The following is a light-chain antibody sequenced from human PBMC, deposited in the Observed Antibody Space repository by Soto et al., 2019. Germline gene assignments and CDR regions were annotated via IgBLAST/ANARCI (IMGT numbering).Light chain of an antibody. Sequence: EIVLTQSPGSLSLSLGERATLSCRASQSVDSAFFAWYQQKPGQPPRLLMYGASRRATGIPDRFSGSGSGTDVSRTISRLEPEDCAVYYCQQYASSLTFGQGTKVEI. V-gene: IGKV3-20*01. CDR3: QQYASSLT. CDR1: QSVDSAF. CDR2: GAS. J-gene: IGKJ1*01.